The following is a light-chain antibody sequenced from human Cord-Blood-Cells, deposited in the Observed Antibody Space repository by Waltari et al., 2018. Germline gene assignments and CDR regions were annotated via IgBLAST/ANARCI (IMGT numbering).Light chain of an antibody. V-gene: IGLV2-14*01. CDR1: SSDVGGYNY. CDR3: SSYASSSTLV. CDR2: DVS. J-gene: IGLJ2*01. Sequence: QSALTQPASVSGSPGQPITISCTGTSSDVGGYNYVSWYQQHPGRAPKPIIYDVSNRPSGVSNRLSGSKSGNTASLTISGLQADDEADYYCSSYASSSTLVFGGGTKLTVL.